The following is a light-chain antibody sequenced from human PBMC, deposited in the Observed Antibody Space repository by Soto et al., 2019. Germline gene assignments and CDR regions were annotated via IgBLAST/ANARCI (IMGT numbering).Light chain of an antibody. J-gene: IGKJ4*01. CDR3: QQRSNWPPVT. Sequence: EIVLTQSPATLSLSPGERATLSCRASQSVSSYLAWYQQKPGQAPRLLIYDASNRATGIPARFSGSGSGTDFTLTISSLEPEDFAVYYCQQRSNWPPVTFGGGTKAEIQ. CDR2: DAS. V-gene: IGKV3-11*01. CDR1: QSVSSY.